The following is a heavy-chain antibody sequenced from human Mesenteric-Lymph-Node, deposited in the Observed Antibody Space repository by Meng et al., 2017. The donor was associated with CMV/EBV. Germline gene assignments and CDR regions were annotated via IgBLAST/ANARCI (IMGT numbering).Heavy chain of an antibody. CDR1: GFTFSVYW. Sequence: GESLKISCAASGFTFSVYWVSWVRQAPGKGLDWVSAIGGSGDSTYYADSVKGRFTISRDNSKNTLYLQMNSLRAEDTAVYYCAKDWGSGWYKGNYWYFDLWGRGTLVTVSS. CDR2: IGGSGDST. V-gene: IGHV3-23*01. D-gene: IGHD6-19*01. J-gene: IGHJ2*01. CDR3: AKDWGSGWYKGNYWYFDL.